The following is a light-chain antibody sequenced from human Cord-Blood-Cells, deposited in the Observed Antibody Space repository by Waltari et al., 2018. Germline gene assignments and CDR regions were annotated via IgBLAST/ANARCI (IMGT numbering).Light chain of an antibody. CDR3: CSYAGSSTFYV. CDR2: EGS. Sequence: QSALTQPASVSGSPGQSITISCTGTSSDVGSYNLVSWYQQHQGKAPKLMIYEGSKRPSGVSNRFSGSKSGNTASLTISGLQAEDEADYYCCSYAGSSTFYVFGTGTKVTVL. CDR1: SSDVGSYNL. J-gene: IGLJ1*01. V-gene: IGLV2-23*01.